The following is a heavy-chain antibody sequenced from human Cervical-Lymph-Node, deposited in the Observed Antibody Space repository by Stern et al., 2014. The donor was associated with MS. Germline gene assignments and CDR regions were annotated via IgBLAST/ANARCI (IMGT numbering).Heavy chain of an antibody. Sequence: QVQLVQSGAEVKKPGASVKVSCKVSGNTLSELSMHWVRQAPGKGLEWMGGFDPDDGGTIYSQKFQGRVTMTEDTSTDTAYMELSSLRSEDTAVYYCARTPLHCGGGTCYSGYLYGMDVWGQGTPVTVSS. CDR1: GNTLSELS. D-gene: IGHD2-15*01. CDR2: FDPDDGGT. J-gene: IGHJ6*02. V-gene: IGHV1-24*01. CDR3: ARTPLHCGGGTCYSGYLYGMDV.